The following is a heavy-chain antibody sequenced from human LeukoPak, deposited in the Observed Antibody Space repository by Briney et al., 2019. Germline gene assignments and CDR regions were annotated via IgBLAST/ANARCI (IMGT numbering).Heavy chain of an antibody. CDR3: ARDQRYCSSTSCYPHAFDI. CDR1: GGSISSGGYY. CDR2: IYHSGST. V-gene: IGHV4-30-2*01. D-gene: IGHD2-2*01. Sequence: PSETLSLTCTVSGGSISSGGYYWSWIRQPPGKGLEWIGYIYHSGSTYYNPSLKSRVTISEDRSKNQFSLKLSSVTAADTAVYYCARDQRYCSSTSCYPHAFDIWGQGTMVTVSS. J-gene: IGHJ3*02.